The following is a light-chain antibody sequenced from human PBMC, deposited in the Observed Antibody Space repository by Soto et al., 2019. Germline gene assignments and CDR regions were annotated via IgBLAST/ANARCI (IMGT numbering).Light chain of an antibody. V-gene: IGLV2-14*01. CDR2: DVS. J-gene: IGLJ1*01. CDR3: CSYTTSNTRQIV. CDR1: SSDIGGYNH. Sequence: QSVLPQPASGSGFPGQSITISCTGTSSDIGGYNHVSWYQQHPGKAPKFMIYDVSNRPSGVSNRFSGSKSGNTASLTISGLQAEDEADYYCCSYTTSNTRQIVFGTGTKVTVL.